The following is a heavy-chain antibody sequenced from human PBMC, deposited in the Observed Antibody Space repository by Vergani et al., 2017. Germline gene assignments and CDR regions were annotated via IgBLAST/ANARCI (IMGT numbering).Heavy chain of an antibody. D-gene: IGHD3-10*01. CDR3: ARGITMVRGVIIIPHFDY. CDR2: INHSGST. CDR1: GGSFSGYY. V-gene: IGHV4-34*01. Sequence: QVQLQQWGAGLLKPSETLSLTCAVYGGSFSGYYWSWIRQPPGKGLEWIGEINHSGSTNYNPSLKSRGTISVDTSKNQFSLKLSSVTAADTAVYYCARGITMVRGVIIIPHFDYWGQGTLVTVSS. J-gene: IGHJ4*02.